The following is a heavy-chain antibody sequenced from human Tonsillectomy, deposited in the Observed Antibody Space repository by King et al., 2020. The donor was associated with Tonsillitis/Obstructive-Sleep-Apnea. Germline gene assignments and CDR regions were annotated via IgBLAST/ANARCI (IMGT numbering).Heavy chain of an antibody. V-gene: IGHV3-30*01. J-gene: IGHJ3*02. CDR3: ARGDGYCSGGSGYSKAFDI. D-gene: IGHD2-15*01. CDR2: ISYDGGNK. Sequence: VQLVESGGGVVQPGRSLRLSCAASRFTFSSYAMHWVRQVPGKGLEWVAVISYDGGNKYYADSVKGRFTISRDNSKNTLYLQMNSLRAEDTAVYYCARGDGYCSGGSGYSKAFDIWGQGTMVTVSS. CDR1: RFTFSSYA.